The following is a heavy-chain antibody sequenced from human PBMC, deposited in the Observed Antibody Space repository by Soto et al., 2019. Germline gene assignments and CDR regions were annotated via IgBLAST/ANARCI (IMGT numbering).Heavy chain of an antibody. V-gene: IGHV1-18*01. CDR3: ARDSPPNFL. J-gene: IGHJ4*02. Sequence: QVQLVQSGAEVKKPGASVKVSCKASGYTFTSYGISWVRQAPGQGLEWMGWINAYNGNTNYAQKLQGRVTMTTDTSTSTGYMEPRSLTSDDTAAYYCARDSPPNFLWGQGTLVTVSS. CDR1: GYTFTSYG. D-gene: IGHD7-27*01. CDR2: INAYNGNT.